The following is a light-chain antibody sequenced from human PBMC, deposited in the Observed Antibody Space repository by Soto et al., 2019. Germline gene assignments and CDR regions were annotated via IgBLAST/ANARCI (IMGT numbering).Light chain of an antibody. V-gene: IGKV3-15*01. CDR1: QSVSSN. J-gene: IGKJ4*01. CDR2: GAS. Sequence: EIVMTQSPATLSVSPGERATLSCRASQSVSSNLAWYQQKPGQAPRLLIYGASTRATGIPARFSGSGSGTEFTLTINGLQSEDFAVYYCQQYNSWPTFGGGTKVEIK. CDR3: QQYNSWPT.